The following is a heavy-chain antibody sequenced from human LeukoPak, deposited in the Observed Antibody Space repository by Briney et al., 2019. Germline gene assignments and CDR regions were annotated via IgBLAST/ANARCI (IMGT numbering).Heavy chain of an antibody. V-gene: IGHV3-23*01. CDR3: VKGACSSGCSGNY. Sequence: GGSLRLSCAASGIMFSESAMYWVRQAPGKGLECVAVITDNYNTYYGDSVKGRFTVSRDNSKKTLYLQMNSLRVDDTALYHCVKGACSSGCSGNYWGQGTRVIVSS. D-gene: IGHD6-19*01. CDR1: GIMFSESA. CDR2: ITDNYNT. J-gene: IGHJ4*02.